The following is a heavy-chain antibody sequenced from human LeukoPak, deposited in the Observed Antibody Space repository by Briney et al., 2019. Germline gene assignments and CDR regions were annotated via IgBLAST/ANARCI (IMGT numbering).Heavy chain of an antibody. D-gene: IGHD2-2*02. CDR1: GDTFTGYY. CDR3: ARWQYQLLYGYYYYYMDV. Sequence: ASVKVSCKASGDTFTGYYMHWVRQAPGQGLEWMGWINPNSGGTNYAQKFQGRVTMTRDTSISTAYMELSRLRSDDTAAYYCARWQYQLLYGYYYYYMDVWGKGTTVTVSS. V-gene: IGHV1-2*02. J-gene: IGHJ6*03. CDR2: INPNSGGT.